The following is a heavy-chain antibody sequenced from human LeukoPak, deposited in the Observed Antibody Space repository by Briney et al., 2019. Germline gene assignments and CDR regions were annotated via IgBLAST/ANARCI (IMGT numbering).Heavy chain of an antibody. CDR3: AKDWQLVLGYYYGMDV. V-gene: IGHV3-23*01. J-gene: IGHJ6*02. CDR1: GFTFSSYA. D-gene: IGHD6-6*01. CDR2: ISGSGGST. Sequence: GASLRLSSAASGFTFSSYAMSWVRHAPGKGLEWVSAISGSGGSTYYADSVKGLFTISRDNSKNTLYLQMNSLRAEDTAVYYCAKDWQLVLGYYYGMDVWGQGTAVTVSS.